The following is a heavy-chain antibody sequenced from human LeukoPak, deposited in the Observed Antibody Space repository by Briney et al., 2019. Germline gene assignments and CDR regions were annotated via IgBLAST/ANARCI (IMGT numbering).Heavy chain of an antibody. D-gene: IGHD5-18*01. CDR2: ISWYSGSI. Sequence: GGSLRLSCAASGFTFDDYAMNWVRQVPGKGLEWVSGISWYSGSIAYADSVKGRFTISRDNAKNSLYLQMNSRRAEDPALYYCAKAQRPRGYNYDYGSLDYWGQGTLVTVSS. CDR3: AKAQRPRGYNYDYGSLDY. CDR1: GFTFDDYA. J-gene: IGHJ4*02. V-gene: IGHV3-9*01.